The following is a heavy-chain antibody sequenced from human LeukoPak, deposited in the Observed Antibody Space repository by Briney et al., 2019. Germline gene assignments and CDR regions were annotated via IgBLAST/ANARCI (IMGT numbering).Heavy chain of an antibody. CDR2: INHSGST. Sequence: SETLSLTCAVYGGSFSGYYWSWIRQPPGKGPEWIGEINHSGSTNYNPSLKSRVTISVDTSKNQFSLKLSSVTAADTAVYYCARGQAAAGYYYLDYWGQGTLVTVSS. V-gene: IGHV4-34*01. D-gene: IGHD6-13*01. CDR1: GGSFSGYY. CDR3: ARGQAAAGYYYLDY. J-gene: IGHJ4*02.